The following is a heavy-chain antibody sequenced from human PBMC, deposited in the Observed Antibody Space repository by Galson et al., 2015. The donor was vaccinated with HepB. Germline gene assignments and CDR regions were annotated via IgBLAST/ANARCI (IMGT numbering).Heavy chain of an antibody. J-gene: IGHJ4*02. D-gene: IGHD3-10*01. CDR2: AYHSGGT. Sequence: ETLSLTCAVSGDSISNDRWWSWVRQPPGEGLEWIGEAYHSGGTNYRPSPKSRVTISVDKSKTQFSLKLTSVTAADTAVYYCARAKEGRGYFDYWGQGTLVTVSS. CDR1: GDSISNDRW. V-gene: IGHV4-4*02. CDR3: ARAKEGRGYFDY.